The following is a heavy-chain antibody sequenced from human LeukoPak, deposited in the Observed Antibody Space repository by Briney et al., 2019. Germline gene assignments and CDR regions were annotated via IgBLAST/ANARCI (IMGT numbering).Heavy chain of an antibody. J-gene: IGHJ4*02. CDR2: ISAYNGNT. CDR3: ARDPSYYGSGSYPY. CDR1: VYTFTGYY. V-gene: IGHV1-18*04. Sequence: GASVKVSCKASVYTFTGYYMHWVRQAPGQGLEWMGWISAYNGNTNYAQKLQGRVTMTTVTSTSTAYMELRSLRSDDTAVYYCARDPSYYGSGSYPYWGQGTLVTVSS. D-gene: IGHD3-10*01.